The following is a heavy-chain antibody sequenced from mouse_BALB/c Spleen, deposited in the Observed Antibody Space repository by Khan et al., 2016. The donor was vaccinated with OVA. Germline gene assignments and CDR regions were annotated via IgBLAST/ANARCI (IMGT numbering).Heavy chain of an antibody. CDR3: ARSGGYGNEAMDY. Sequence: QIQLVQSGPELKKPGETVKISCKAPGYTFRNYGMNWVKQAPGKGLKWMGWINTYTGEPTYADDFKGRFAFSLETSASTAYLQINNLKNEDTATYFSARSGGYGNEAMDYWGQGTSVTVSS. V-gene: IGHV9-3-1*01. CDR1: GYTFRNYG. D-gene: IGHD2-1*01. CDR2: INTYTGEP. J-gene: IGHJ4*01.